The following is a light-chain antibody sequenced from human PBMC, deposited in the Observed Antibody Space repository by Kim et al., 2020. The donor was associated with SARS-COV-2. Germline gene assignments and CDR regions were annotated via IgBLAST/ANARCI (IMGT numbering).Light chain of an antibody. CDR1: NIERKD. J-gene: IGLJ3*02. V-gene: IGLV3-21*04. CDR3: QVWDSSSEHWV. CDR2: YDS. Sequence: SYELTQPPSVSVAPGKTASITCGGNNIERKDVHWFQQKPGQAPGVVIFYDSERPSGIPERFSGSTSGNTATLTISWVEAGDEADYYCQVWDSSSEHWVFG.